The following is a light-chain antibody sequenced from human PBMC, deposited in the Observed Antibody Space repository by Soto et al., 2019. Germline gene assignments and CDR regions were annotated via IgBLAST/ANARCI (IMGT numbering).Light chain of an antibody. V-gene: IGLV2-14*01. Sequence: QSVLTQPASVSGSPGQSITISCTGTSSDVGGYNYVSWYQQHPGKAPKLMIYDVSNRPSGVSNRFSGSKSGNTASLTISGLQAEDEADDYCSSYTGSSTPLVFGGGTQLTVL. CDR3: SSYTGSSTPLV. CDR2: DVS. CDR1: SSDVGGYNY. J-gene: IGLJ2*01.